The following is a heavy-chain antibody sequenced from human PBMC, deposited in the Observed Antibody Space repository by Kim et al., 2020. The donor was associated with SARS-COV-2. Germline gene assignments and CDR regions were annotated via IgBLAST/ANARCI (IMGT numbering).Heavy chain of an antibody. V-gene: IGHV4-31*03. Sequence: SETLSLTCTVSGGSISSDGYYWSWIRQHPGKGLEGIGYIYYSGSTYYNPSLKSRVTISVDTSKTQFSLTLSSVTAADTAVYYCASSKAAAVRYGLGLGWFDPWGQGTLVTASS. CDR3: ASSKAAAVRYGLGLGWFDP. CDR2: IYYSGST. D-gene: IGHD6-13*01. J-gene: IGHJ5*02. CDR1: GGSISSDGYY.